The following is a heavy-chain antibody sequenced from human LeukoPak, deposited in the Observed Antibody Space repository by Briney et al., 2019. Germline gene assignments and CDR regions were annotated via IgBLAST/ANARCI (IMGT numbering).Heavy chain of an antibody. CDR2: IHHSGRS. Sequence: SQTLSLTCTVSADSLSSGGHYWAWIRQFPGKGLESIGFIHHSGRSRHNPSLKDRVAISVDTSRKQFALKLSSVTAADTAMYYCARGGNRFGGFYFDYWGQGTLVTVSS. D-gene: IGHD3-10*01. CDR1: ADSLSSGGHY. J-gene: IGHJ4*02. V-gene: IGHV4-31*03. CDR3: ARGGNRFGGFYFDY.